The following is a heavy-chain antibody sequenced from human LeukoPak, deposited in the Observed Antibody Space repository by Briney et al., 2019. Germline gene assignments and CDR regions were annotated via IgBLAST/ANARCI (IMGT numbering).Heavy chain of an antibody. Sequence: GGSLRLSCAASGFTFSSYSMSWVRQAPGKGLEWVSYISNSSSTISYPDSVKGRFTISRDNAKNSLYLQMNNLRAEDTAVYYCARDRCTNGVCYTFAYWGQGTLVTVSS. D-gene: IGHD2-8*01. CDR2: ISNSSSTI. CDR1: GFTFSSYS. CDR3: ARDRCTNGVCYTFAY. V-gene: IGHV3-48*01. J-gene: IGHJ4*02.